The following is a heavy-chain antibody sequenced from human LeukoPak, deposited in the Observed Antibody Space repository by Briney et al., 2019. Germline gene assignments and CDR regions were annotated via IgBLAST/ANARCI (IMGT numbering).Heavy chain of an antibody. V-gene: IGHV3-72*01. D-gene: IGHD2-15*01. CDR2: TTNKAHSYTT. CDR3: ARAPSGLDY. Sequence: GGSLRLSCAVSGFTLSDHNMDWVRQAPGKGLEWVGRTTNKAHSYTTEYAASVKGRFTIPSDDSQNSLYLQMNSLKTEDTAVYYCARAPSGLDYWGQGILVTVSS. J-gene: IGHJ4*02. CDR1: GFTLSDHN.